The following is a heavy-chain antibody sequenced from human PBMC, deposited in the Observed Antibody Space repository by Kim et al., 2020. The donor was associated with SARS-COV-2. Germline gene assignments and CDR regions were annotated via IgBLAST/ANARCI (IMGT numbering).Heavy chain of an antibody. Sequence: GGSLRLSCAASGFTFSSYGMHWVRQAPGKGLEWVAVISYDGSNKYYADSVKGRFTISRDNSENTLYLQMNSLRAEDTAVYYCATGSGSYFTWFDPWGQGTLAT. CDR3: ATGSGSYFTWFDP. D-gene: IGHD3-10*01. V-gene: IGHV3-30*03. CDR2: ISYDGSNK. CDR1: GFTFSSYG. J-gene: IGHJ5*02.